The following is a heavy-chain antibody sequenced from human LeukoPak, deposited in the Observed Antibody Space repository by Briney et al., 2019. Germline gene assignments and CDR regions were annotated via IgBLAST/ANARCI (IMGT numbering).Heavy chain of an antibody. Sequence: GGSLRLSCAASGFTFSSYSMNWVRQAPGKGLEWVSSISSSSSYIYYADSVKGRFTISRDNAKNSLYLQTSSLRAEDTAVYYCARHWGIAAAGTFDYWGQGTLVTVSA. J-gene: IGHJ4*02. CDR1: GFTFSSYS. CDR2: ISSSSSYI. CDR3: ARHWGIAAAGTFDY. D-gene: IGHD6-13*01. V-gene: IGHV3-21*01.